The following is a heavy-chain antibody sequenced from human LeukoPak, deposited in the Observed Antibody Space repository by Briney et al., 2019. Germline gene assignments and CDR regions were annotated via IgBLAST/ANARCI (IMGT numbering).Heavy chain of an antibody. D-gene: IGHD3-10*01. CDR3: ARRNRGGWFDP. CDR2: MYYSGNS. J-gene: IGHJ5*02. Sequence: SETLSLTCTVSGASIRSHYWSWIRQPPGKGLEWIEYMYYSGNSNYNPALKSRVTISVDTSKNQFSLKMISVTPADTAVFYCARRNRGGWFDPWGQGTLVTVSS. V-gene: IGHV4-59*11. CDR1: GASIRSHY.